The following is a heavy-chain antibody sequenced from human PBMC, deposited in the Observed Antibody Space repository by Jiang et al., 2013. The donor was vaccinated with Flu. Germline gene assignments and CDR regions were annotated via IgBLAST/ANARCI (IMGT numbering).Heavy chain of an antibody. CDR1: ADSITSYS. CDR3: VGSLYGITTGHYFVS. Sequence: GPGLVKPSETLSLSCSVSADSITSYSWNWIRQSAGKGLEWIGRLYVTGGSDLNPALDGRVTLSLDRSKNEFFLRLNSVTAADTAVYFCVGSLYGITTGHYFVSWGLGTVVTVSP. J-gene: IGHJ4*02. D-gene: IGHD3-9*01. CDR2: LYVTGGS. V-gene: IGHV4-4*07.